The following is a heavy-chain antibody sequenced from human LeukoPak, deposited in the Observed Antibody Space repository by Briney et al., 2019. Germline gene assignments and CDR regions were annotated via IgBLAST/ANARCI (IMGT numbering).Heavy chain of an antibody. D-gene: IGHD3-22*01. CDR3: AKYGGLLPDFRGG. J-gene: IGHJ4*02. Sequence: GGSLRLSCAASGFAFSRYALTWVRQAPGKGLEWVSAISGGGDSTYYADSVEGRFTISRDNSKNTLYLQMNSLRADDTAVYYCAKYGGLLPDFRGGGGPGTLLTVPS. V-gene: IGHV3-23*01. CDR2: ISGGGDST. CDR1: GFAFSRYA.